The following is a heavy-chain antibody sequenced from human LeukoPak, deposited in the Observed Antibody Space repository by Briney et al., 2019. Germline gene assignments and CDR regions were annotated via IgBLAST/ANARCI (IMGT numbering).Heavy chain of an antibody. V-gene: IGHV1-2*02. D-gene: IGHD6-13*01. CDR3: ARTCRQLGPNWFDP. CDR2: VNPNSGGT. CDR1: GYTFTGYY. Sequence: ASVKVSCKASGYTFTGYYMHWVRQAPGQGLEWMGWVNPNSGGTNYAQKFQGRVTMTRDTSISTAYMELSRLRSDDTAVYYCARTCRQLGPNWFDPWGQGTLVTVSS. J-gene: IGHJ5*02.